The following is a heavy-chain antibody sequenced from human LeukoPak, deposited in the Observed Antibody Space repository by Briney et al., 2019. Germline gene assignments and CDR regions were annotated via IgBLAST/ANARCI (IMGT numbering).Heavy chain of an antibody. D-gene: IGHD4/OR15-4a*01. CDR2: ISDNGGGT. CDR3: AKESGALGAPLYDY. V-gene: IGHV3-23*01. CDR1: GFIFSNYA. J-gene: IGHJ4*02. Sequence: GGSLRLSCVASGFIFSNYAMSWVRQAPGEGLEWVSGISDNGGGTYYADSLKGRFTISRDNSKNMLYLQMNSLRAEDTAVYYCAKESGALGAPLYDYWGRGILVTAPS.